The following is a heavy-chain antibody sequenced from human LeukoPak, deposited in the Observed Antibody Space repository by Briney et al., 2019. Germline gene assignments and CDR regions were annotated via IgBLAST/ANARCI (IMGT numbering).Heavy chain of an antibody. Sequence: ASVKVSCKASGGTFSSYAISWVRQAPGQGLEWMGGIIPIFGTANYAQKFQGRVTITADESTSTAYMELSSLRSEDTAVYYCARDASPEVFWFDPWGQGTLVTVSS. V-gene: IGHV1-69*01. CDR3: ARDASPEVFWFDP. J-gene: IGHJ5*02. CDR2: IIPIFGTA. D-gene: IGHD2-2*01. CDR1: GGTFSSYA.